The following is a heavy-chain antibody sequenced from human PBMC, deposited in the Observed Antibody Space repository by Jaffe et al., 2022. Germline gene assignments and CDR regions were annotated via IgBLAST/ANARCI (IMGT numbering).Heavy chain of an antibody. CDR1: GFTFSSYA. V-gene: IGHV3-23*01. D-gene: IGHD2-2*01. CDR3: AKAPVPAAARYYYMDV. Sequence: EVQLLESGGGLVQPGGSLRLSCAASGFTFSSYAMSWVRQAPGKGLEWVSAISGSGGSTYYADSVKGRFTISRDNSKNTLYLQMNSLRAEDTAVYYCAKAPVPAAARYYYMDVWGKGTTVTVSS. CDR2: ISGSGGST. J-gene: IGHJ6*03.